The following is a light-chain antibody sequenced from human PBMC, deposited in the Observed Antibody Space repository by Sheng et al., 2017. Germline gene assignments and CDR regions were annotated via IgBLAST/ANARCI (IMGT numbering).Light chain of an antibody. J-gene: IGKJ5*01. CDR2: WAS. Sequence: DIVMTQSPDSLAVSLGERATINCKSSQSLLYNSNNKNYLAWYQQKPGLPPRLLIYWASTRESGVPDRFSGSGSGTDFTLTIGSLQTEDVAVYYCQQYYSTPITFGQGTRLEIK. CDR3: QQYYSTPIT. CDR1: QSLLYNSNNKNY. V-gene: IGKV4-1*01.